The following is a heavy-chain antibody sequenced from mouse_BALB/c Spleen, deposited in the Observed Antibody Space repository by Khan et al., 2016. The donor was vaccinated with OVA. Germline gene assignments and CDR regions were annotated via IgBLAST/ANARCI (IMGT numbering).Heavy chain of an antibody. CDR1: GYSITSGYG. D-gene: IGHD1-2*01. CDR3: ARTARIKY. Sequence: VQLKQSGPGLVKPSQSLSLTCTVTGYSITSGYGWNWIRQFPGNKLEWMGYISYSGSTTCNPSLKSRISITRHTSKNQFFLQLNSVTTEDTATYYCARTARIKYWGQGTTLTVSS. V-gene: IGHV3-2*02. CDR2: ISYSGST. J-gene: IGHJ2*01.